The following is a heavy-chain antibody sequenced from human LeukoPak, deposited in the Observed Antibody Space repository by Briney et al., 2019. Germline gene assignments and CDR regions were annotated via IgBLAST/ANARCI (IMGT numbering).Heavy chain of an antibody. D-gene: IGHD3-16*01. Sequence: PGGSLRLSCEVSGFSLTTYGMLWVRQAPGKGLEWVAFIRSNGINTYYGDTVKGRFTISRDISKSTLYLQMNSLTTDDTALYFRAKDRPLKGGFDPWGQGSLVIVSS. CDR3: AKDRPLKGGFDP. CDR1: GFSLTTYG. CDR2: IRSNGINT. J-gene: IGHJ5*02. V-gene: IGHV3-30*02.